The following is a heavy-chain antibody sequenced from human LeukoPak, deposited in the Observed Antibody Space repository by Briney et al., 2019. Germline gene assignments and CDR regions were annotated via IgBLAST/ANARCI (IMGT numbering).Heavy chain of an antibody. J-gene: IGHJ4*02. CDR3: ARVDCSGGSCYTSFDY. Sequence: ASVKVSCKASGGTFSSYAISWVRQAPGQGLEWMGGIIPIFGTANYAQKFQGRATITTDEYTSTAYMELSSLRSEDTAVYYCARVDCSGGSCYTSFDYWGQGTLVTVSS. CDR2: IIPIFGTA. D-gene: IGHD2-15*01. V-gene: IGHV1-69*05. CDR1: GGTFSSYA.